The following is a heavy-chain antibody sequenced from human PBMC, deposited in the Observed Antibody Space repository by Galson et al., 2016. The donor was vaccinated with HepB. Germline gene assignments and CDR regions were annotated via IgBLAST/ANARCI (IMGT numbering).Heavy chain of an antibody. Sequence: SLRLSCAASGFTFSSYGMHWVRQAPGKGLEWVAFITYDGSNKKYADSVKGRFTISRDNSKKTLYLQMNSLRAEDTAVYYCAKDGRIYCSSAICQYHFHYWGQGTLVTVSS. CDR2: ITYDGSNK. CDR3: AKDGRIYCSSAICQYHFHY. J-gene: IGHJ4*02. D-gene: IGHD2-2*01. CDR1: GFTFSSYG. V-gene: IGHV3-30*18.